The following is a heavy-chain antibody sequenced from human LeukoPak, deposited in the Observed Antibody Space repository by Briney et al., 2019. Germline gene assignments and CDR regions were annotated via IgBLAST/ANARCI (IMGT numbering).Heavy chain of an antibody. D-gene: IGHD5-18*01. V-gene: IGHV4-34*01. CDR2: INHSGST. CDR1: GGSFSGYY. CDR3: AREVTAMVTS. J-gene: IGHJ5*02. Sequence: KPSETLSLTCAVYGGSFSGYYWSWIRQPPGKGLEWIGEINHSGSTNYNPSLKSRVTTSVDTSKNQFPLKLSSVTATYTAVYYCAREVTAMVTSWGQGTLVTVSS.